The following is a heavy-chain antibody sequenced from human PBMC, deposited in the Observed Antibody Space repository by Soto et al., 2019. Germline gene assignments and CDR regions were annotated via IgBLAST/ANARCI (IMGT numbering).Heavy chain of an antibody. CDR1: GYTLTELS. J-gene: IGHJ4*02. D-gene: IGHD1-1*01. Sequence: ASVKVSCKVSGYTLTELSMHWVRQAPGKGLEWMGGFDPEDGETIYAQKFQGRVTMTEDTSTDTAYMELSSLRPEDTAVYYCLVNDHYYFDYWGQGTLVTVSS. V-gene: IGHV1-24*01. CDR2: FDPEDGET. CDR3: LVNDHYYFDY.